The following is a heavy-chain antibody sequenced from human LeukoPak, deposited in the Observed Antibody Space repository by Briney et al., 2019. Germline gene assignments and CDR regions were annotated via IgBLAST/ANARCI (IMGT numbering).Heavy chain of an antibody. CDR1: GDTLITHY. J-gene: IGHJ4*02. V-gene: IGHV1-69*02. CDR2: IVPVIGVA. CDR3: ARHSSRGHYYDFDF. D-gene: IGHD3-22*01. Sequence: GASVKVSCKAPGDTLITHYISWVRQAPGQGLEWVGRIVPVIGVATYAQSLQGRVIITAGRSTNTAYMELSSLRFEDSAVYFCARHSSRGHYYDFDFWGQGSLVTVSS.